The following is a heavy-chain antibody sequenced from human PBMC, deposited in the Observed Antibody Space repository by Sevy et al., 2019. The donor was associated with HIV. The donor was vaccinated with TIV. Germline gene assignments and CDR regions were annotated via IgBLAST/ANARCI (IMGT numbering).Heavy chain of an antibody. J-gene: IGHJ3*02. Sequence: GGSLRLSCAASGFSFSWYWMSWVRQAPGKGLEWVSGISGGGGDTFYADSVKGRFTISRDNSKNTLFLQINSLRAEDTALYYCVKGARYTIPNDAFDIWGQGTMVTVSS. CDR2: ISGGGGDT. D-gene: IGHD2-2*02. CDR3: VKGARYTIPNDAFDI. CDR1: GFSFSWYW. V-gene: IGHV3-23*01.